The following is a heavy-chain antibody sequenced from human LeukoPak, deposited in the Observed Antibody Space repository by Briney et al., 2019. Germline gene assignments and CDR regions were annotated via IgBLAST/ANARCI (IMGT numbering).Heavy chain of an antibody. J-gene: IGHJ4*02. CDR3: ARDKEGVDY. Sequence: GGSLRLSCAASGFTFSNAWMSWVREAPGKGLEWVANIKQDGSEKYYVDSVKGRFTISRDNAKNSLYLQMNSLRAEDTAVYYCARDKEGVDYWGQGTLVTVSS. V-gene: IGHV3-7*01. CDR1: GFTFSNAW. CDR2: IKQDGSEK.